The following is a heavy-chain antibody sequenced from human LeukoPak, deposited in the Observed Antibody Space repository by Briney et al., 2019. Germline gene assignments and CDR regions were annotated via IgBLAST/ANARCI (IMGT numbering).Heavy chain of an antibody. Sequence: ASVKVSCKASGYTFTGYYMHWVRQSPGQGLEWMGWINPNSGGTNYAQKFQGRVTMTRDTSISTAYMELSRLRSDDTAVYYCARDPSSYSGSRFDYWGQGTLVTVSS. CDR2: INPNSGGT. V-gene: IGHV1-2*02. D-gene: IGHD1-26*01. CDR3: ARDPSSYSGSRFDY. J-gene: IGHJ4*02. CDR1: GYTFTGYY.